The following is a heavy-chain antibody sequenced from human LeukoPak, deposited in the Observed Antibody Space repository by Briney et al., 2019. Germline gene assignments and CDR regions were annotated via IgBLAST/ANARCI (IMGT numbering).Heavy chain of an antibody. CDR2: ISYDGSNK. V-gene: IGHV3-30*18. CDR3: AKDGGRSLDY. Sequence: GGSLRLSCVASGITFSSYSMNWVRQAPGKGLEWVAVISYDGSNKYYADSVKGRFTISRDNSKNTLYLQMNSLRAEDTAVYYCAKDGGRSLDYWGQGTLVTVSS. CDR1: GITFSSYS. D-gene: IGHD1-14*01. J-gene: IGHJ4*02.